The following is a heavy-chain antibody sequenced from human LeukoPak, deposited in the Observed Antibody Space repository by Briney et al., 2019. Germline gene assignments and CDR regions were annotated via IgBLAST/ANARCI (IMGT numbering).Heavy chain of an antibody. D-gene: IGHD5-24*01. CDR1: GFPFSSYA. Sequence: GGSLRLSCSASGFPFSSYAMHWVRQAPGKGLEYVSAISDSGGSTYYADSVKGRFIISRDNSKDTLYLQMNSLRAEDTAVYYCAKDVNYHWFDPWGQGTLVTVSS. V-gene: IGHV3-64*04. J-gene: IGHJ5*02. CDR3: AKDVNYHWFDP. CDR2: ISDSGGST.